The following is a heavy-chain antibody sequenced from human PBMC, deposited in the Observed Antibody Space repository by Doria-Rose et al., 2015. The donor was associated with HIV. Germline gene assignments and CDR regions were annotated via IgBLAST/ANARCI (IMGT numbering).Heavy chain of an antibody. CDR1: GVSLSSPGMG. D-gene: IGHD6-13*01. CDR2: IFADDER. V-gene: IGHV2-26*01. Sequence: QVQLVESGPVLVKPTETLTLTCTVSGVSLSSPGMGVSWIRQPPGKALEWLANIFADDERSYKASLKSRLTISRGHSKSQVVRTRTDMDPVDTATYYCARIKSSRWYHKYYFDFWGQGTLVIVSA. CDR3: ARIKSSRWYHKYYFDF. J-gene: IGHJ4*02.